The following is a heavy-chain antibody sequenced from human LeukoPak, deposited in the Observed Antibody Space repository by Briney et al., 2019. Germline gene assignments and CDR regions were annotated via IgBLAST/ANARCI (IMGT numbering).Heavy chain of an antibody. V-gene: IGHV3-13*01. CDR1: GFIFSTYD. CDR3: ARGHHYYDSSAFYY. CDR2: IGAGGDT. J-gene: IGHJ4*02. D-gene: IGHD3-22*01. Sequence: GGSLRLSCAASGFIFSTYDMHWVRQATGKGLEWVSAIGAGGDTYYPDSVKGRFTISRENAKNSLYLQMNSLIAGDTAVYYCARGHHYYDSSAFYYWGQGTLVTVSS.